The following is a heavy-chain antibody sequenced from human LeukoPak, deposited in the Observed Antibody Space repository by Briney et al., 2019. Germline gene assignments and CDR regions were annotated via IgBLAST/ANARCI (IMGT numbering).Heavy chain of an antibody. CDR3: ARDPPLEYSSSSGAFDI. CDR1: GYTFTSYG. D-gene: IGHD6-6*01. Sequence: ASVKVSCKASGYTFTSYGISWVRQAPGQGLEWMGWISAYNGSTNYAQKLQGRVTMTTDTSTSTAYMELRSLRSDDTAVYYCARDPPLEYSSSSGAFDIWGQGTMVTVSS. V-gene: IGHV1-18*01. J-gene: IGHJ3*02. CDR2: ISAYNGST.